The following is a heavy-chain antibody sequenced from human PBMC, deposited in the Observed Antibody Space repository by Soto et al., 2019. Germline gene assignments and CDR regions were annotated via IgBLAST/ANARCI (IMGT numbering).Heavy chain of an antibody. CDR2: IYFSGST. CDR3: AGARAAAGRAYDY. Sequence: ETLSLTCTGSGGSISSYYWSWIRQPPRKRLEWIGYIYFSGSTNYTPSLKSRVTISVVTSKTQFSLKLSSVTAADSAVYYCAGARAAAGRAYDYWGLGTLVTVSS. D-gene: IGHD6-13*01. V-gene: IGHV4-59*01. J-gene: IGHJ4*02. CDR1: GGSISSYY.